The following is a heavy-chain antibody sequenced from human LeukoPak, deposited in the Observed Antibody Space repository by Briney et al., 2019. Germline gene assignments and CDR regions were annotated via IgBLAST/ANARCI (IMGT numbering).Heavy chain of an antibody. CDR1: GDSVSNSRVY. V-gene: IGHV4-61*01. D-gene: IGHD6-13*01. J-gene: IGHJ5*02. Sequence: SETLSLTCSVSGDSVSNSRVYWGWIRQTPGKGLEWIGYIYYSGSTNYNPSLKSRATISVDTSKNQFSLKLSSVTAADTAVYYCARLGLTSSSWQHDPWGQGTLVTVSS. CDR3: ARLGLTSSSWQHDP. CDR2: IYYSGST.